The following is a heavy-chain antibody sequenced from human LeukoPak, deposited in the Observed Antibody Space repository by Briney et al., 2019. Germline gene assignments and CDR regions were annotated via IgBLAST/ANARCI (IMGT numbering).Heavy chain of an antibody. J-gene: IGHJ3*02. CDR1: GYTFTGYY. CDR3: AREGSYYDSSGYYDAFDI. CDR2: INPNSGGT. D-gene: IGHD3-22*01. Sequence: ASVKVSCKASGYTFTGYYMHWVRQAPGQGLEWMGWINPNSGGTNYAQKFQGRVTMTRDMSTSTVYMELSSLRSEDTAVYYCAREGSYYDSSGYYDAFDIWGQGTMVTVSS. V-gene: IGHV1-2*02.